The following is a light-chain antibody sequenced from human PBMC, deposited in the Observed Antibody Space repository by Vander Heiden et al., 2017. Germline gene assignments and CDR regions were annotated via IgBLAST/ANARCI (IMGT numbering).Light chain of an antibody. Sequence: NFMLTQPHSVSESPGKTVTISCTRSSGTIASNYVQWSQQRPGSSPTTVIYGDNQRPSGVPDRFAGSSDNSCNSASLTISGLKSEDEGDYCCKSYDKSIVVFGGGT. J-gene: IGLJ2*01. CDR3: KSYDKSIVV. CDR1: SGTIASNY. CDR2: GDN. V-gene: IGLV6-57*01.